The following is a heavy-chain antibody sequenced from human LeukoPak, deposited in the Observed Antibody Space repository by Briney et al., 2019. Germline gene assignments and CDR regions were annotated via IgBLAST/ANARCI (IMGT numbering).Heavy chain of an antibody. CDR2: ISYSGST. CDR3: ARGSLEYYDFWSGPLDYWYFDL. Sequence: PSETLSLTCAVYGGSFSGYYWSWIRQPPGKGLEWIGYISYSGSTNYNPSLKSRVTISVDTSKNQFSLKLSSVTAADTAVYYCARGSLEYYDFWSGPLDYWYFDLWGRGTLVTVSS. J-gene: IGHJ2*01. CDR1: GGSFSGYY. V-gene: IGHV4-59*01. D-gene: IGHD3-3*01.